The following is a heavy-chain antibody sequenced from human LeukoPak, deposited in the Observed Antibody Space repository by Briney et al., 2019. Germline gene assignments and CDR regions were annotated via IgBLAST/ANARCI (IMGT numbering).Heavy chain of an antibody. CDR1: GYSFTGYW. CDR2: IYPGDSDT. J-gene: IGHJ5*02. V-gene: IGHV5-51*01. CDR3: ARLGGVVAPFDP. Sequence: GESLKISCKGSGYSFTGYWIGWVGRMPGKGLEWMGIIYPGDSDTRYSPSFQGQVTFSADRSISTAYLQWSSLKASDTAMYYCARLGGVVAPFDPWGQGTLVTVSS. D-gene: IGHD2-15*01.